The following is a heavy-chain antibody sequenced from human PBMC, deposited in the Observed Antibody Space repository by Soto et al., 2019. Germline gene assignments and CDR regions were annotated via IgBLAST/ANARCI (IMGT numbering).Heavy chain of an antibody. CDR1: GYTFTHYY. CDR2: INPASDST. Sequence: QVQLVQSGAEVKKPGASVKLSCRTSGYTFTHYYIHWVRQAPGQGLEWLAIINPASDSTNYAQDFQGRVTLTMDTSTTTVYMELSGLRAEDTAIFYCARDLAAGDYWGQGTLVTVSS. D-gene: IGHD6-13*01. V-gene: IGHV1-46*01. CDR3: ARDLAAGDY. J-gene: IGHJ4*02.